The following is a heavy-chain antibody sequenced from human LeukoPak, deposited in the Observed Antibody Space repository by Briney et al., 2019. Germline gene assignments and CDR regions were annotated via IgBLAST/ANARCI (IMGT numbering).Heavy chain of an antibody. CDR1: GFTFSDYF. CDR3: AKEGTVVPAAMFNYFDY. D-gene: IGHD2-2*01. J-gene: IGHJ4*02. CDR2: ISSSGNIM. V-gene: IGHV3-11*01. Sequence: GGSLRLSCEASGFTFSDYFMTWIRQAPGEGLEWVAYISSSGNIMYYADSVKGRFAISRDNAKNTLYLQMNSLRAEDTAVYYCAKEGTVVPAAMFNYFDYWGQGTLVTVSS.